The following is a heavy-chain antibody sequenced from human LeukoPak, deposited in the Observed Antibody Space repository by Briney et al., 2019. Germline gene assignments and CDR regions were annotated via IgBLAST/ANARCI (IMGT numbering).Heavy chain of an antibody. Sequence: SETLSLTCTVSGGSTSSYYWSWIRQPPGKGLEWIGYIYYSGSTNYNPSLKSRVTISVDTSKNQFSLKLSSVTAADTAVYYCARGFGDYYYFDYGGQGTLVTVSS. CDR3: ARGFGDYYYFDY. CDR1: GGSTSSYY. CDR2: IYYSGST. J-gene: IGHJ4*02. D-gene: IGHD2-21*01. V-gene: IGHV4-59*01.